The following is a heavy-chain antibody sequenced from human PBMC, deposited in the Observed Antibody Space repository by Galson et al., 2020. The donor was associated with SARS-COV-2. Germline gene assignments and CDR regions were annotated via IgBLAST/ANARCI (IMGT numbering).Heavy chain of an antibody. CDR3: AKSGGVAATGDY. Sequence: GGSLRLSCAASGFTFSSYAMSWVRQAPGKGLEWVSAISGSGSSTYYADSVKGRFAISRDNSKNTLYLQMNSLRAEDTAVYYCAKSGGVAATGDYWGKGTLVSVSS. CDR2: ISGSGSST. J-gene: IGHJ4*02. V-gene: IGHV3-23*01. D-gene: IGHD2-15*01. CDR1: GFTFSSYA.